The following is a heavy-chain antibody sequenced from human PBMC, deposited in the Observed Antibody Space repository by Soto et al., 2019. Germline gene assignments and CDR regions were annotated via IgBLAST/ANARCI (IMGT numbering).Heavy chain of an antibody. CDR1: GYTFTNYA. D-gene: IGHD3-10*01. V-gene: IGHV1-3*01. J-gene: IGHJ5*02. CDR2: INAANGNT. CDR3: ARALPLVRGRGYNWFDP. Sequence: QVQVVQSGAEVRKPGASVKVSCKASGYTFTNYAMHWVRQAPGQGLEWMGWINAANGNTKYSQQFKGRVTITRDTSASTAYMELSSLRSEDTAVYYCARALPLVRGRGYNWFDPWGQGTLVTVSS.